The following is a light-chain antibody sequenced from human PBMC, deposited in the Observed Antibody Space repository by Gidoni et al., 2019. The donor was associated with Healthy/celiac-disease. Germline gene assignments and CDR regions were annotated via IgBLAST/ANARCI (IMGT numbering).Light chain of an antibody. CDR3: QQYNNLALIT. V-gene: IGKV3-15*01. CDR1: QSVSSH. J-gene: IGKJ5*01. CDR2: GAS. Sequence: EIVMTPSPDTLSVSPGERATLSCRASQSVSSHLAWYQTHPGQAPRLLSYGASTRAPGIPARFSCGGSGTEFTLTLSSLQSEGFAVYYLQQYNNLALITFGQGTRLEIK.